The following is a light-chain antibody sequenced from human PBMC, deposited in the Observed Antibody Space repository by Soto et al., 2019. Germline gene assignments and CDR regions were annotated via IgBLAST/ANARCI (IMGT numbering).Light chain of an antibody. CDR2: AAS. CDR3: QQLNSYPLT. J-gene: IGKJ4*01. V-gene: IGKV1-9*01. CDR1: QGISSY. Sequence: IQLIQSPSSLSASVGDRVTITCRASQGISSYLAWYQQKPGKAPKLLIYAASTLQSGVPSRFSGSGPGTDFTLTISSLQPEDYATYYCQQLNSYPLTFGGGTNVYIK.